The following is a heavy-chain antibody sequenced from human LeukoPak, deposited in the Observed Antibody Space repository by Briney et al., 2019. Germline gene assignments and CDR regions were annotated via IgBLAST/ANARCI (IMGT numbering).Heavy chain of an antibody. V-gene: IGHV4-30-4*08. Sequence: SQTLSLTCTVSGGSISSDGYYWTWIRQPPGKGLEWIGYIYYSGNTYYNPSLKSRLTMSVDTSKNQFSLNLSSVTAADTAVYYCARTGGGIDYWGQGTLVTVSS. CDR2: IYYSGNT. CDR1: GGSISSDGYY. J-gene: IGHJ4*02. D-gene: IGHD2-8*02. CDR3: ARTGGGIDY.